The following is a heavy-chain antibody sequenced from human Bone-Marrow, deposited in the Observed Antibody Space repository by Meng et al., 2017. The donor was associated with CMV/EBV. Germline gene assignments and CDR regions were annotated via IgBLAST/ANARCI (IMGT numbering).Heavy chain of an antibody. J-gene: IGHJ6*02. CDR1: GFTVRSSY. D-gene: IGHD3-3*01. CDR2: IYSGGST. V-gene: IGHV3-53*01. CDR3: ARENLRSLDV. Sequence: LSLTCAASGFTVRSSYLSWVRQAPGKGLEWVSVIYSGGSTYYADSVKGRFTISRDNSKNTLYLQMNSLRAEDTAVYYCARENLRSLDVWGQGTTVTVSS.